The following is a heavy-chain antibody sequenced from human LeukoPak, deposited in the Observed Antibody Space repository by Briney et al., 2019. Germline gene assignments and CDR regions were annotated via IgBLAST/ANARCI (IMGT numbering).Heavy chain of an antibody. CDR3: ARCVMGDSGYDLDY. CDR1: GFIFDEYA. D-gene: IGHD5-12*01. V-gene: IGHV3-9*01. J-gene: IGHJ4*02. CDR2: IDWNSGNI. Sequence: GGSVTLSCAASGFIFDEYAMHWVRQPPGKGLEGVSGIDWNSGNIEYAGSVKGRFTISRDNARNSLYLQMDSLRAEDTAVYYCARCVMGDSGYDLDYWGQGTLVTVSS.